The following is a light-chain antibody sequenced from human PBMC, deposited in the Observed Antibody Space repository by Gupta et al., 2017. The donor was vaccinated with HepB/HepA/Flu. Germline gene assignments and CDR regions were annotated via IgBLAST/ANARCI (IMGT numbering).Light chain of an antibody. CDR3: SSYTSSSYVV. J-gene: IGLJ2*01. Sequence: SALSQPASVSGSPGQSITISCTGTSSDVGRYNYVSWYQQHPGKAPKVVIYDVTNRPAGVSNRFSGSKSGNTASLTISGLQAEDEADYYCSSYTSSSYVVFGGGTKVTVL. CDR1: SSDVGRYNY. CDR2: DVT. V-gene: IGLV2-14*03.